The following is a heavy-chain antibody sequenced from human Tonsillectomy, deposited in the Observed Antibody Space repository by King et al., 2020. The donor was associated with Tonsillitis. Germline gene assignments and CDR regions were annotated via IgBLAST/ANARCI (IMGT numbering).Heavy chain of an antibody. J-gene: IGHJ5*02. CDR2: IVVGSGNT. V-gene: IGHV1-58*02. D-gene: IGHD3-22*01. CDR3: AADLDNYYDSPSGHP. Sequence: TQLVQSGPEVKKPGTSVKVSCKASGFTFTNSAMQWVRQARGQRLEWIGWIVVGSGNTNYAQKFQERVTMTRDMSTSTAYMVLSSLRSEDTAVYYCAADLDNYYDSPSGHPWGQGTLVTVSS. CDR1: GFTFTNSA.